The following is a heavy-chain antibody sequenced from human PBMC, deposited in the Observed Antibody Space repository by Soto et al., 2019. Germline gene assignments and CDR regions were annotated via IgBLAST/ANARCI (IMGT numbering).Heavy chain of an antibody. CDR3: ARGRDEYKLGNV. J-gene: IGHJ6*02. CDR1: GGSLRDYY. V-gene: IGHV4-34*01. Sequence: LSLTCAGSGGSLRDYYWPWILQSPGKWLEWIGEIHPSGSTYYNPSLRSRVTISVDTSKNQFSLKLTSLTAADTAIYYCARGRDEYKLGNVWGHGTTVTVSS. D-gene: IGHD1-1*01. CDR2: IHPSGST.